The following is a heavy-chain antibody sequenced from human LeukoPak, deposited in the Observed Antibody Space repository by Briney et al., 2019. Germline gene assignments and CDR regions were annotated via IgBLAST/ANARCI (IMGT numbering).Heavy chain of an antibody. Sequence: PAGGSLRLSCAASGFTFSSYWMSWVRQAPGKGLEWVANIKQDGSEKYYVDSVKGRFTISRDNAKNSLYLQMNSLRAEDTALYYCAKDRDQLWYFDLWGRGTLVTVSS. CDR1: GFTFSSYW. J-gene: IGHJ2*01. D-gene: IGHD1-1*01. CDR2: IKQDGSEK. V-gene: IGHV3-7*03. CDR3: AKDRDQLWYFDL.